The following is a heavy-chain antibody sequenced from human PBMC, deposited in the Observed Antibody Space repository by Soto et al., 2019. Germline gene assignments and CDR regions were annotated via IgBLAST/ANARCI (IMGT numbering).Heavy chain of an antibody. V-gene: IGHV3-11*01. CDR1: GFTFSDYY. CDR2: ISSSGSTI. CDR3: ARDFYYYGSGSYYNLRGPDY. Sequence: QVQLVESGGGLVKPGGSLRLSCAASGFTFSDYYMSWIRQAPGKGLEWVSYISSSGSTIYYADSVKGRFTISRDNAKNSLYLQMNSLRAEDTAVYYCARDFYYYGSGSYYNLRGPDYWGQGTLVTVSS. J-gene: IGHJ4*02. D-gene: IGHD3-10*01.